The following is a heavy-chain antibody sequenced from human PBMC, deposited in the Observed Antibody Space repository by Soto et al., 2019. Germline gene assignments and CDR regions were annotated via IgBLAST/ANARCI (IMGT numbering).Heavy chain of an antibody. D-gene: IGHD6-13*01. CDR3: ARRIAARSDFDY. J-gene: IGHJ4*02. CDR2: ISSSSSYI. V-gene: IGHV3-21*01. CDR1: GFTFSSYS. Sequence: EVQLVESGGGLVKPGGSLRLSCAASGFTFSSYSMNWVRQAPGKRLEWVSSISSSSSYIYYADSVKGRFTISRDNAKNSLYLQMNSLRAEDTAVYYCARRIAARSDFDYWGQGTLVTVSS.